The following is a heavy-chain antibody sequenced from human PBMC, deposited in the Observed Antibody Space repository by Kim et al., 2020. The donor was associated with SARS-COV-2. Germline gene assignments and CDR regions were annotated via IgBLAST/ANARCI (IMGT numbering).Heavy chain of an antibody. Sequence: GGSLRLSCAASGFTFSSYGMHWVRQAPGKGLEWVAVISYDGSNKYYADSVKGRFTISRDNSKNTLYLQMNSLRAEDTAVYYCAKDYYGSGSYLYYYGMDVWGQGTTVTVSS. D-gene: IGHD3-10*01. CDR1: GFTFSSYG. V-gene: IGHV3-30*18. CDR2: ISYDGSNK. CDR3: AKDYYGSGSYLYYYGMDV. J-gene: IGHJ6*02.